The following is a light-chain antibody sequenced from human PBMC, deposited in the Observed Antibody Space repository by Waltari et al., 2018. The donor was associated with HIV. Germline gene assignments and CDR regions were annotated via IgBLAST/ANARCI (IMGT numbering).Light chain of an antibody. CDR2: RNN. Sequence: QSVLTQPPSASGTPGQRVTISCSGSRSTIGNNYVYWFQHLPGTAPKLLIYRNNQRPSGVPDRFTGSKSGTSASLAISGLRSEDEADYYCDAWDNSLSGRVFGGGTKLTVL. J-gene: IGLJ3*02. V-gene: IGLV1-47*01. CDR1: RSTIGNNY. CDR3: DAWDNSLSGRV.